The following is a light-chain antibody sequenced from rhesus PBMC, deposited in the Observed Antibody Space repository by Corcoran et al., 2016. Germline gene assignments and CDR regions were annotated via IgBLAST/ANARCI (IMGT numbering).Light chain of an antibody. CDR1: QRVGST. CDR3: QKYNDWPWT. V-gene: IGKV3-35*02. CDR2: YAS. J-gene: IGKJ1*01. Sequence: ETVMMQSPATLSLSPGERATLSCRASQRVGSTLAWYQQKPGPAPRLLIYYASSRATGIPDRFSGSGSGTECTLTISSLDPEDVGVYYCQKYNDWPWTFGKGTKVEIK.